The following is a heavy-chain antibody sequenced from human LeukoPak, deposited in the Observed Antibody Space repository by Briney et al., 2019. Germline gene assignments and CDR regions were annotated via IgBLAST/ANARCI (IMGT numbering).Heavy chain of an antibody. CDR3: ARGKYQLLRAYYYYYMDV. V-gene: IGHV4-39*01. Sequence: PSETLSLTCTVSGDSISSSSYYWGWIRQPPGKGLEWIGSIYYSGSTYYNPSLKSRVTISVDTSKNQFSLKLSSVTAADTAVYYCARGKYQLLRAYYYYYMDVLSEGTTVTVSS. CDR1: GDSISSSSYY. D-gene: IGHD2-2*01. CDR2: IYYSGST. J-gene: IGHJ6*03.